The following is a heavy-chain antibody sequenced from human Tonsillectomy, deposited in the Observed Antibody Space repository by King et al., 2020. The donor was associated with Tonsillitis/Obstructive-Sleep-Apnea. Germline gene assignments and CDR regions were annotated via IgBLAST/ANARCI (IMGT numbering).Heavy chain of an antibody. CDR2: IYSGGGT. D-gene: IGHD2-2*01. Sequence: VQLVESGGDLVQPGGSLRLSCAASGFTVSSNYMSWVRQAPGKGLEWVSIIYSGGGTYYADSVKGRFIISRDNSKNTLYLKMNSLRAEDTAVYYCGSCSITSLPPYYYYYYRDVGGKGPTVPVSS. CDR1: GFTVSSNY. CDR3: GSCSITSLPPYYYYYYRDV. J-gene: IGHJ6*03. V-gene: IGHV3-66*01.